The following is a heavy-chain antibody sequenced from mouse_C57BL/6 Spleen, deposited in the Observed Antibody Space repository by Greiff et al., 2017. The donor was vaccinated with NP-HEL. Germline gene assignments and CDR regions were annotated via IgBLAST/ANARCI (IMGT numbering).Heavy chain of an antibody. D-gene: IGHD2-1*01. CDR3: TRRRIYYGNYGVPYYAMDY. CDR2: IDPETGGT. CDR1: GYTFTDYE. V-gene: IGHV1-15*01. J-gene: IGHJ4*01. Sequence: QVQLQQSGAELVRPGASVTLSCKASGYTFTDYEMHWVKQTPVHGLEWIGAIDPETGGTAYNQKFKGKAILTADKSSSTAYMELRSLTSEDSAVDYCTRRRIYYGNYGVPYYAMDYWGQGTSVTVSS.